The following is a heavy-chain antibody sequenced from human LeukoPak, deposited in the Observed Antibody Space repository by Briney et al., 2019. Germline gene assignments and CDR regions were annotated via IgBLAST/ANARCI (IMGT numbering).Heavy chain of an antibody. Sequence: ASVKVSCKASGYTFTSYDINWVRQATGQGLEWMGWMNPNSGNTGYAQKFQGRVTMTRNTSISTAYMELSSLRSGDTAVYYCARGLHDLRYFDWLLYGPYFDYWGQGTLVTVSS. V-gene: IGHV1-8*01. D-gene: IGHD3-9*01. CDR3: ARGLHDLRYFDWLLYGPYFDY. CDR1: GYTFTSYD. CDR2: MNPNSGNT. J-gene: IGHJ4*02.